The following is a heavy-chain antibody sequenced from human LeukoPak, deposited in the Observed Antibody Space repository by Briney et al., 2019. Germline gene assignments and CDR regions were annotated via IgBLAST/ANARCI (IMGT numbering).Heavy chain of an antibody. D-gene: IGHD3-10*01. CDR1: GGSISSYY. CDR3: ARERRVRGVNSLSYYMDV. Sequence: PSETLSLTCTVSGGSISSYYWSWIRQPPGKGLEWIGYIYYSGSTNYNPSLKSRVTISVDTSKNQFSLKLSSVTAADTAVYYCARERRVRGVNSLSYYMDVWGKGTTVTVSS. CDR2: IYYSGST. J-gene: IGHJ6*03. V-gene: IGHV4-59*01.